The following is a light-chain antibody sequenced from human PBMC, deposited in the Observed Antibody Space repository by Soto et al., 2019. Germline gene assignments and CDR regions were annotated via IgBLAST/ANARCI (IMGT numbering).Light chain of an antibody. CDR1: QDIGAY. V-gene: IGKV1-39*01. Sequence: DIQMTQSPSSLSASIGDRVTISCRASQDIGAYVNWYQHKQGKAPRVLMYAASNLKSGVPPRFSGSGVGRDFTLTISDLQPEDFATYYCQHSYSTRTFGQGTKGERK. CDR2: AAS. CDR3: QHSYSTRT. J-gene: IGKJ1*01.